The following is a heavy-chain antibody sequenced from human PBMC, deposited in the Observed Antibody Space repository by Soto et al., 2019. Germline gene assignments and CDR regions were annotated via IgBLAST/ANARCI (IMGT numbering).Heavy chain of an antibody. D-gene: IGHD2-15*01. CDR1: GFTFSSYW. V-gene: IGHV3-7*01. J-gene: IGHJ6*02. Sequence: GGSLRLSCAASGFTFSSYWMSWVRQAPGKGLEWVANIKQDGSEKYYVDSVKGRFTISRDNAKNSLYLQMNSLRAEDTAVYYCARVVAVAATHRYYYCGTDFSRPGTTVTVS. CDR2: IKQDGSEK. CDR3: ARVVAVAATHRYYYCGTDF.